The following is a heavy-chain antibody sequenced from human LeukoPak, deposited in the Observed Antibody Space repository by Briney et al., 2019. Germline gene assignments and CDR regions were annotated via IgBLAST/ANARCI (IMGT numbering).Heavy chain of an antibody. CDR2: ISSSSSTI. J-gene: IGHJ5*02. CDR3: ARDTYSSSRQTNWFDP. V-gene: IGHV3-48*04. CDR1: GFTFSSYT. Sequence: PGGSLRLSCAASGFTFSSYTMNWVRQAPGKGLEWVSYISSSSSTIYYADSVKGRFTISRDNAKNSLYLQMNSLRAEDTAVYYCARDTYSSSRQTNWFDPWGQGTLVTVSS. D-gene: IGHD6-13*01.